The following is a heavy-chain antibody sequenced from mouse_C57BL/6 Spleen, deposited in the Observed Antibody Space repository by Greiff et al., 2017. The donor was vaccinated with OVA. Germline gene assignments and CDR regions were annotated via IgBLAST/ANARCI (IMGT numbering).Heavy chain of an antibody. D-gene: IGHD1-1*01. V-gene: IGHV6-3*01. CDR2: IRLKSDNYAT. J-gene: IGHJ2*01. CDR1: GFTFSNYW. CDR3: TSSYYFDY. Sequence: EVKLMESGGGLVQLGGSMKLSCVASGFTFSNYWMNWVRQSPEKGLEWVAQIRLKSDNYATHYAESVKGRFTISRDDSKSSVYLQMNNLRAEDTGIYYCTSSYYFDYWGQGTTLTVSS.